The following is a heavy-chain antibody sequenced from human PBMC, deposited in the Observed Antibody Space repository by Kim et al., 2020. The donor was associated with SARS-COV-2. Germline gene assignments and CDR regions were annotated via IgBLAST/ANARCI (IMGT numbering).Heavy chain of an antibody. CDR3: AKCWLGYSSSWLDY. J-gene: IGHJ4*02. CDR1: GFTFSSYA. D-gene: IGHD6-13*01. V-gene: IGHV3-23*03. CDR2: IYSGGSST. Sequence: GGSLRLSCAASGFTFSSYAMSWVRQAPGKGLEWVSVIYSGGSSTYYADSVKGRFTISRDNSKNTLYLQMNSLRAEDTAVYYCAKCWLGYSSSWLDYWGQGTLVTVSS.